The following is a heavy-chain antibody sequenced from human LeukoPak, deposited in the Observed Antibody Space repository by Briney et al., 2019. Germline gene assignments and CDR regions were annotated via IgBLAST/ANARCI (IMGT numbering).Heavy chain of an antibody. CDR3: ARDFSMAAAP. D-gene: IGHD6-13*01. CDR2: ISSSSSYK. J-gene: IGHJ4*02. CDR1: GFTFSSYS. V-gene: IGHV3-21*01. Sequence: GGSLRLSCAASGFTFSSYSVNWVRQAPGKGLEWVSSISSSSSYKYYADSVKGRFTISRDNAKNSLYLQMNSLRAEDTAVYYCARDFSMAAAPWGQGTLVTVSS.